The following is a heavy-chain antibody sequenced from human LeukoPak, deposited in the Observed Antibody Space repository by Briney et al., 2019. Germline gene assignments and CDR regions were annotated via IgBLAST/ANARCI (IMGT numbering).Heavy chain of an antibody. J-gene: IGHJ4*02. CDR3: ARFGCSGGSCSIDY. D-gene: IGHD2-15*01. V-gene: IGHV3-48*03. Sequence: GGSLRLSCAPSGFTFSSYEMNWVRQAPGKGLEWVSYISSSGSTIYYADSVKGRFTISRDNAKNSLYLQMNSLRAEDTAVYYCARFGCSGGSCSIDYWGQGTLVTVSS. CDR2: ISSSGSTI. CDR1: GFTFSSYE.